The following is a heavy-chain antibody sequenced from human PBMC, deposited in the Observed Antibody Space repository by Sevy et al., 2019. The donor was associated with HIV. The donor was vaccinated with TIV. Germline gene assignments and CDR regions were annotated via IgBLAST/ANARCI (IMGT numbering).Heavy chain of an antibody. Sequence: WGSLRLSCAASGFTFSNYWMNWVRQAPGKGLEWVAIIKQDGSEKYYVDSVKGRFTVSRDNAKNSLYLQMDSLRADDTAVYYCAAGTGWLIDYWGQGTLVTVSS. CDR1: GFTFSNYW. CDR2: IKQDGSEK. CDR3: AAGTGWLIDY. J-gene: IGHJ4*02. V-gene: IGHV3-7*01. D-gene: IGHD3-22*01.